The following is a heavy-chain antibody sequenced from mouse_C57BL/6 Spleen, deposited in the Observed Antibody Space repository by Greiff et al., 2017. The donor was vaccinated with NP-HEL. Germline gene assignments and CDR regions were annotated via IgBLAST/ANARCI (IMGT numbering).Heavy chain of an antibody. J-gene: IGHJ2*01. Sequence: VQLPQSGPELVKPGASVKIPCKASGYTFTDYNMDWVKQSPGKSLEWIGDINPNNGGTIYNQKFKGKATLTVDKSSSPAYMELRSLTSADTAVYYVARRYYGSSYYCDYWGQGTTLTVSA. CDR3: ARRYYGSSYYCDY. D-gene: IGHD1-1*01. CDR1: GYTFTDYN. V-gene: IGHV1-18*01. CDR2: INPNNGGT.